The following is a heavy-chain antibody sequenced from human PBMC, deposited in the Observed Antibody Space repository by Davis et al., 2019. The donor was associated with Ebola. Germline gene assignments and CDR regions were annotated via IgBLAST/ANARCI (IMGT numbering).Heavy chain of an antibody. CDR3: ARENVLAVAIRAFDL. Sequence: GESLKISCKASESTFNNSYFSWVRQAPGKGLEWVAYISRLSNHIYYAESVRGRFDISRDNAKGSLYLQMNSLRLDDTAVYYCARENVLAVAIRAFDLWGQGTMVTVSS. V-gene: IGHV3-11*04. CDR2: ISRLSNHI. CDR1: ESTFNNSY. D-gene: IGHD5/OR15-5a*01. J-gene: IGHJ3*01.